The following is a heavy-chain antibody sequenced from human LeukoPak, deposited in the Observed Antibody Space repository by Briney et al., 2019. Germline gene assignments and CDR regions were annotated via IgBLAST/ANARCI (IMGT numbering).Heavy chain of an antibody. CDR1: GDSVSSNSAS. D-gene: IGHD3-22*01. CDR3: ARRRYYDYTGFFDY. V-gene: IGHV6-1*01. CDR2: TFYTSKWNN. Sequence: SGPTLVKPSQTLSLTCAISGDSVSSNSASWNWFRQSPSRGLEWPGRTFYTSKWNNDYAVSVKSRITINPDTSKNHSSLQLNSVTPEDTAVYYCARRRYYDYTGFFDYWGQGTLVTVSS. J-gene: IGHJ4*02.